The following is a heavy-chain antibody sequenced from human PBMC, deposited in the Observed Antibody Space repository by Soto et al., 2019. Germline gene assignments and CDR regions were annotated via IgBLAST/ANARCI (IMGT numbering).Heavy chain of an antibody. CDR2: IYYSGST. J-gene: IGHJ6*02. V-gene: IGHV4-59*01. D-gene: IGHD6-13*01. Sequence: SETLSLTCTVSGCSISSYYWSWIRQPPGQGLEWIGYIYYSGSTNYNPSLKSRVTISVDTSKNQFSLKLSSVTAADTAVYYCASSNIAAAGFYYYGMDVWGRGTTVT. CDR3: ASSNIAAAGFYYYGMDV. CDR1: GCSISSYY.